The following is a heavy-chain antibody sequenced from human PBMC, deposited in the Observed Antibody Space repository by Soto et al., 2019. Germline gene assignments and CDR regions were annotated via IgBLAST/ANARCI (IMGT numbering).Heavy chain of an antibody. CDR3: AFPSYCGSRYYLIDV. CDR1: GYSFTSYW. J-gene: IGHJ6*02. CDR2: IYPGDSDT. Sequence: PGESLKISCKGSGYSFTSYWIGWVRQMPGKGLEWMGIIYPGDSDTRYSPSFQGQVTISADKSISTAYLQWSSLKASDTAMYYCAFPSYCGSRYYLIDVSGQGTTVTGS. D-gene: IGHD2-21*01. V-gene: IGHV5-51*01.